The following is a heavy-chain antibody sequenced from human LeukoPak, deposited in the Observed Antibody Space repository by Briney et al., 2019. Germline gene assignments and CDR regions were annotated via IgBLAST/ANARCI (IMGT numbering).Heavy chain of an antibody. J-gene: IGHJ4*02. CDR1: GYTFTSYG. D-gene: IGHD3-10*01. CDR2: ISAYNGNT. Sequence: ASVKVSCKASGYTFTSYGISWVRQAPGQGLEWMGWISAYNGNTNYAQKLQGRVTMTTDTSTSTAYMELRSLRSGDTAVYYCARVLSLGDGSGPIDYWGQGTLVTVSS. V-gene: IGHV1-18*01. CDR3: ARVLSLGDGSGPIDY.